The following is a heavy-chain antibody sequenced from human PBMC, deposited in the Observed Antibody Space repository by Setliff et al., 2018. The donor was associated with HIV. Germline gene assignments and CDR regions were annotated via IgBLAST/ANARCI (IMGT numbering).Heavy chain of an antibody. Sequence: GESLKISCAASGFTFSSYSMSWVRQAPGKGLEWVSSISSTSEYIYYAESVKGRFTISRDNARNSLYLQMNSLRTEDTAVYFCAVRPGGHMDVWGRGTTVTVS. V-gene: IGHV3-21*01. CDR2: ISSTSEYI. CDR1: GFTFSSYS. J-gene: IGHJ6*03. CDR3: AVRPGGHMDV. D-gene: IGHD3-10*01.